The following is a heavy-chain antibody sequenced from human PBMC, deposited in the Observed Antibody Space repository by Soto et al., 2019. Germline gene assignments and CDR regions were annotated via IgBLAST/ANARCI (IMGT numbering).Heavy chain of an antibody. D-gene: IGHD3-3*01. CDR1: GFTFNSYG. CDR2: ISYDGSNK. CDR3: AKDGRVTIFGVVLYYYYYYMDV. J-gene: IGHJ6*03. Sequence: GGSLRLSCAAPGFTFNSYGMHWVRQAPGRGLEWVAVISYDGSNKYYADSVKGRFTISRDNSKNTLYLQMNSLSAEDTAVYYCAKDGRVTIFGVVLYYYYYYMDVWGKGTTVTVSS. V-gene: IGHV3-30*18.